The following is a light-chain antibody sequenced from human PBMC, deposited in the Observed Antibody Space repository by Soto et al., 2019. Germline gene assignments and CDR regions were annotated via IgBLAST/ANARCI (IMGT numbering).Light chain of an antibody. J-gene: IGKJ3*01. CDR2: AAS. CDR3: QQYLVYPFT. CDR1: QDINTY. Sequence: DVQMTQSPSSLSASIGDRVTITCRASQDINTYLVWFQQKPGKAPNCLINAASTLQSGVSSRFSGSGSRTDFTLTISSLQPEDFATYFCQQYLVYPFTFGPGTNVALK. V-gene: IGKV1-16*01.